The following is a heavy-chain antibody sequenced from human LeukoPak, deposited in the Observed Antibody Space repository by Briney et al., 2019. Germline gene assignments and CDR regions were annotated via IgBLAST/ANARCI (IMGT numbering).Heavy chain of an antibody. CDR1: GFTFSSYA. Sequence: PGGSLRLSCAASGFTFSSYAMSWVRQAPGKGLEWVSAISGSGGSTYCADSVKGRFTISRDNSKNTLYLQMNSLRAEDTALYYCAKDRHGYFDYWGQGTLVTVSS. V-gene: IGHV3-23*01. CDR3: AKDRHGYFDY. CDR2: ISGSGGST. J-gene: IGHJ4*02.